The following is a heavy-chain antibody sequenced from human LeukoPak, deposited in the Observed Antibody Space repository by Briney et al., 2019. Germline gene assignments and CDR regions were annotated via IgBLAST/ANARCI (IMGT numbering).Heavy chain of an antibody. CDR2: IYHTGSI. CDR1: GGSITSSSYY. D-gene: IGHD3-22*01. V-gene: IGHV4-39*07. J-gene: IGHJ4*02. CDR3: ARDRLDGSGYSDY. Sequence: RSSETLSLTCTVSGGSITSSSYYWAWIRQPPEKGLEWIGYIYHTGSIYYNPSLKSRVTISVDRSKNQFSLKLNSVTAADTAVYYCARDRLDGSGYSDYWGQGTLVTVSS.